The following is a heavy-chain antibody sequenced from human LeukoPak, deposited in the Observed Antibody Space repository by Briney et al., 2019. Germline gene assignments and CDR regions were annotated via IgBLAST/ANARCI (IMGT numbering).Heavy chain of an antibody. CDR1: GGSISSYY. J-gene: IGHJ4*02. CDR2: IYYSGST. Sequence: SETLSLTCTVPGGSISSYYWSWIRQPPGKGLEWIGYIYYSGSTNYNPSLKSRVTISADMSKNQFSLKLSSVTAADTAVYYCARDIIRSSGLFDYWGQGTLVTVSS. V-gene: IGHV4-59*01. CDR3: ARDIIRSSGLFDY. D-gene: IGHD3-22*01.